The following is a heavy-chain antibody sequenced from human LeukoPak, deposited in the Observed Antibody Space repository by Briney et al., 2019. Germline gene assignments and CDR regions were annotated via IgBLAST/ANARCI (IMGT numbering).Heavy chain of an antibody. CDR2: INPSGGST. D-gene: IGHD2-2*01. Sequence: ASVKVSFKASGYTFTTYGISWVRQAPGQGLEWMGIINPSGGSTSYPQKFQGRVTMTRDTSTSTVYMELSSLGSEDTAVYYCARERGLSGYCSSTSCYLDYWGQGTLVTVSS. CDR1: GYTFTTYG. CDR3: ARERGLSGYCSSTSCYLDY. J-gene: IGHJ4*02. V-gene: IGHV1-46*01.